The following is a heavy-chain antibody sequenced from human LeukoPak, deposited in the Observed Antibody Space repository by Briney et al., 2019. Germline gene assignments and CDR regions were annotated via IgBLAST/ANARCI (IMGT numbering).Heavy chain of an antibody. D-gene: IGHD3-22*01. J-gene: IGHJ3*02. Sequence: SETLSLTCTVSGGSISSYYWSWIRQPAGKGLEWIGRIYTSGSTNYNPSLKSRVTISVDTSKNQFSLKLSSVTAADTAVYYCARVDYYDRSYDAFDIWGQGTMVTVSS. CDR1: GGSISSYY. CDR2: IYTSGST. V-gene: IGHV4-4*07. CDR3: ARVDYYDRSYDAFDI.